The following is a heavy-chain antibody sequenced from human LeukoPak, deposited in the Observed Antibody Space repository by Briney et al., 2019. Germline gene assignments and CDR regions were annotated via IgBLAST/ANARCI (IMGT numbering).Heavy chain of an antibody. CDR1: GDTLSTYG. D-gene: IGHD2/OR15-2a*01. V-gene: IGHV1-69*04. CDR3: AREESTFYFDS. CDR2: IIPMLGIP. Sequence: SVKVSCKASGDTLSTYGVSWVRQAPGQGLEWMGRIIPMLGIPNYAQKFQGRVTITADKSTSTAYMELGSLRSEDTAVYFCAREESTFYFDSWGQGTLVTVSS. J-gene: IGHJ4*02.